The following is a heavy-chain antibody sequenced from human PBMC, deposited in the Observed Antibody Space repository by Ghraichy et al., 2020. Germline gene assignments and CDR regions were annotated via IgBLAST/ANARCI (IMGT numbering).Heavy chain of an antibody. J-gene: IGHJ3*02. CDR2: ISAYNGNT. V-gene: IGHV1-18*04. CDR1: GYSFNRYG. Sequence: ASVKVSCKASGYSFNRYGISWVRRAPGQGLEWMGWISAYNGNTKYAQKLQGRVTMTTDTSTSTAYMEVRSLRSDDTAMYYCARARYLAGSDDDAFDIWGQGTMVTVSS. CDR3: ARARYLAGSDDDAFDI. D-gene: IGHD2-2*02.